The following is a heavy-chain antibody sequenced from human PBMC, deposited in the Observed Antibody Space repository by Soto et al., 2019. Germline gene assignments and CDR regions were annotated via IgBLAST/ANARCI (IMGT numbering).Heavy chain of an antibody. CDR3: DALGWS. D-gene: IGHD3-3*01. V-gene: IGHV3-23*01. J-gene: IGHJ5*02. CDR2: ISAKTTST. Sequence: EVQLLESGGGLVQPGGSLRLSCAASGFNFSSFAMSWVRQAPGRGPEWVAAISAKTTSTYYAEFAKGRFTISRDNSKDTLYLQMHSLRVEDTAIYYCDALGWSWGQGTLVTVSS. CDR1: GFNFSSFA.